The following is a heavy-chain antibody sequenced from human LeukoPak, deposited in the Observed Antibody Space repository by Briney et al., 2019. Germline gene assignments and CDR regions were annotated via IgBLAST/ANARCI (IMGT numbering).Heavy chain of an antibody. J-gene: IGHJ4*02. V-gene: IGHV1-8*01. CDR2: MNPNSGNT. Sequence: ASVKVSCKASGYTFTSYDINWVRQATGQGLEWMGWMNPNSGNTGYAQKFQGRVTMTRNTSISTAYMELSSLRSEDTAVYYCARGRTHYYDSSGYCARDYWGQGTLVTVSS. CDR1: GYTFTSYD. D-gene: IGHD3-22*01. CDR3: ARGRTHYYDSSGYCARDY.